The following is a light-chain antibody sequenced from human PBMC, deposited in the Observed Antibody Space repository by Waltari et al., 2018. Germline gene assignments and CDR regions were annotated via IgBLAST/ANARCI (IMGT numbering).Light chain of an antibody. CDR2: GAS. CDR3: QHYVRLPVT. CDR1: QSVSRS. V-gene: IGKV3-20*01. Sequence: EIGLTRSPGTRPFFPGERATLSCRASQSVSRSLAWYQQKPGQAPRLLIYGASSRATGVPDRFSGSGSGTDFSLTISRLEPEDFAVYYCQHYVRLPVTFGQGTKVEIK. J-gene: IGKJ1*01.